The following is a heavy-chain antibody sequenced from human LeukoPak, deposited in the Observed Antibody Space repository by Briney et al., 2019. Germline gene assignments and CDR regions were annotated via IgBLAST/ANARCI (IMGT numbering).Heavy chain of an antibody. CDR3: ARDGSPSSWYGYYYYYYMDV. V-gene: IGHV1-18*01. Sequence: ASVKVSCKASGSTFTSYGISWVRQAPGQGLEWMGWISAYNGNTNYAQKLQGRVTMTTDTSTSTAYMELRSLRSDDTAVYYCARDGSPSSWYGYYYYYYMDVWGKGTTVTVSS. CDR1: GSTFTSYG. J-gene: IGHJ6*03. D-gene: IGHD6-13*01. CDR2: ISAYNGNT.